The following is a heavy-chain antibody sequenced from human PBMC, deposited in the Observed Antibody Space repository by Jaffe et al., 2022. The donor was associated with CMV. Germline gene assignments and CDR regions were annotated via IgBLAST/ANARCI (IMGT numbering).Heavy chain of an antibody. Sequence: EVQLVESGGGLVQPGGSLRLSCAASGFTFSSYSMNWVRQAPGKGLEWVSYISSSSSTIYYADSVKGRFTISRDNAKNSLYLQMNSLRDEDTAVYYCAVGVAAHYRYYYYGMDVWGQGTTVTVSS. CDR1: GFTFSSYS. CDR3: AVGVAAHYRYYYYGMDV. CDR2: ISSSSSTI. J-gene: IGHJ6*02. D-gene: IGHD2-15*01. V-gene: IGHV3-48*02.